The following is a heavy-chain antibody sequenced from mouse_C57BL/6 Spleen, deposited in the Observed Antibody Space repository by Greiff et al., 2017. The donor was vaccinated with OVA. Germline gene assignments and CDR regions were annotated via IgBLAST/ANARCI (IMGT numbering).Heavy chain of an antibody. D-gene: IGHD2-4*01. Sequence: EVQRVESGGGLVKPGGSLKLSCAASGFTFSDYGMHWVRQAPEKGLEWVAYISSGSSTIYYADTVKGRFTISRDNAKNTLFLQMTSLRSEDTAMYYCATMITTPFAYWGQGTLVTVSA. V-gene: IGHV5-17*01. CDR3: ATMITTPFAY. CDR2: ISSGSSTI. J-gene: IGHJ3*01. CDR1: GFTFSDYG.